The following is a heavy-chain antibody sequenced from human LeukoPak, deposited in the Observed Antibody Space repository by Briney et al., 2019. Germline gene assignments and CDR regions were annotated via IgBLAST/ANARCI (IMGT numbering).Heavy chain of an antibody. CDR2: ISYDGSDD. V-gene: IGHV3-30*03. CDR3: ARPHSGTHGTFHL. D-gene: IGHD1-26*01. CDR1: GFIFSSDG. J-gene: IGHJ3*01. Sequence: GGSLRLPCGASGFIFSSDGMHWVRQTPGKGLEWVARISYDGSDDHYADSVKGRFTMSRDNAKNTVYLQMDSLLTADTAVYYCARPHSGTHGTFHLWGQGTMVTVSS.